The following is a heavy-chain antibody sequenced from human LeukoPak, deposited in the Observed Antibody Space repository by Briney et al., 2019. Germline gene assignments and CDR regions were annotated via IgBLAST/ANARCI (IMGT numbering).Heavy chain of an antibody. Sequence: PGGSLRLSCAASGFTFSSYGMHWVRQAPGEGLEWVAVISYDGSNKYYADSVKGRFTISRDNSKNTLYLQMNSLRAEDTAVYYCAKDLMRGVGATSTVFDYWGQGTLVTVSS. J-gene: IGHJ4*02. CDR3: AKDLMRGVGATSTVFDY. CDR1: GFTFSSYG. V-gene: IGHV3-30*18. CDR2: ISYDGSNK. D-gene: IGHD1-26*01.